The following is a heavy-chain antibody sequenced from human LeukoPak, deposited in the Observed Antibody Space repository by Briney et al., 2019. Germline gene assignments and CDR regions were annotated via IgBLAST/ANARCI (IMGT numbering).Heavy chain of an antibody. J-gene: IGHJ5*02. Sequence: PGGSLRLSCAASGFTFRSYAMNWVRQAPGKGLEWFSAISGTGDSPHYADSVKGRFTISRDNSKNTLYLQMNSLRAEDTAFYYCAKDIGWFDPWGQGTLVTVSS. CDR1: GFTFRSYA. V-gene: IGHV3-23*01. CDR3: AKDIGWFDP. CDR2: ISGTGDSP.